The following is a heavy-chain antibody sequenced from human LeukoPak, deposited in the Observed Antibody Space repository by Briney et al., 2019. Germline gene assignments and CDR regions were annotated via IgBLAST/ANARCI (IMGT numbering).Heavy chain of an antibody. CDR1: GGSISSYY. J-gene: IGHJ5*02. CDR3: ARADYYYGTSGYYWFDP. D-gene: IGHD3-22*01. CDR2: VYYSGST. V-gene: IGHV4-59*01. Sequence: PSETLCLTCTVSGGSISSYYWSWIRQPPGKGLEWIGYVYYSGSTNYNPSLKSRVTISVDTSKNQFSLKMSSVTAADTAVYYCARADYYYGTSGYYWFDPWGQGTLVTVSS.